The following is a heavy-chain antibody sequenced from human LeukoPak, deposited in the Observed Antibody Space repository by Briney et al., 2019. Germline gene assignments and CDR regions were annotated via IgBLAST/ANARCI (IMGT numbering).Heavy chain of an antibody. D-gene: IGHD3-22*01. CDR3: ARKYYYDSSGYLGY. CDR2: ISSSGSTI. CDR1: GFTFSDYY. V-gene: IGHV3-11*01. Sequence: PGGSLRLSCAASGFTFSDYYMSWIRQAPGKGLEWVSYISSSGSTIYYADTVKGRFTISRDNAKNSLYLQMNSLRAEDTAVYYCARKYYYDSSGYLGYWGQGTLVTVSS. J-gene: IGHJ4*02.